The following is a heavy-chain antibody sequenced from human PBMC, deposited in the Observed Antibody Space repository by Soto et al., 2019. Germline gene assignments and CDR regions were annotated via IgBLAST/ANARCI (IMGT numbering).Heavy chain of an antibody. CDR1: VGTFSSYA. CDR3: SNEGSQVVTPGVPFDI. J-gene: IGHJ3*02. D-gene: IGHD6-13*01. CDR2: VIPIFGTA. V-gene: IGHV1-69*06. Sequence: SVKVSCKASVGTFSSYAISLVRQAPGQGLEWMGGVIPIFGTANYAQKFQGRVTSTADRTTITASMELSTLRSEDTGVDCGSNEGSQVVTPGVPFDIWGQGTMVTVSS.